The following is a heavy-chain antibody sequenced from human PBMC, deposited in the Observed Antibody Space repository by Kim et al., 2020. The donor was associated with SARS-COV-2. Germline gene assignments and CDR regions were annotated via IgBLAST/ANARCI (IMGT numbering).Heavy chain of an antibody. V-gene: IGHV3-23*01. CDR3: AKALRQRYYYYNGVDV. J-gene: IGHJ6*02. Sequence: GGSLRLSCAASGFTFNTFAMNWVRQAPGKGLEWVSAISSSGSGTYYAEYVKGRFTISRDECKSTLYLHMTSLRVEDSAIYYCAKALRQRYYYYNGVDVWGQATTVTVSS. CDR2: ISSSGSGT. CDR1: GFTFNTFA.